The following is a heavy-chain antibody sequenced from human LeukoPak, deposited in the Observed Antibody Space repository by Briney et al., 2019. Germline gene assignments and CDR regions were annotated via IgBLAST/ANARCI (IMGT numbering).Heavy chain of an antibody. CDR2: ISYDGSNK. Sequence: PGGSLRLSCAASGFTFSSYGMHWVRQAPGKGLEWVAVISYDGSNKYYADSVKGRFTISRDNSKNTLYLQMNSLRAEDTAVYYCAKEFSGGYSSSWYYDYWGQGTLVTVSS. V-gene: IGHV3-30*18. CDR1: GFTFSSYG. J-gene: IGHJ4*02. D-gene: IGHD6-13*01. CDR3: AKEFSGGYSSSWYYDY.